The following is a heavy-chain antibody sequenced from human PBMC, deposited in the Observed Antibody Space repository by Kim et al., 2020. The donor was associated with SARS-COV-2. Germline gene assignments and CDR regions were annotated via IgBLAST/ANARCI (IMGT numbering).Heavy chain of an antibody. CDR2: VSIGGDST. CDR1: GFTFSNYA. V-gene: IGHV3-23*01. D-gene: IGHD5-12*01. CDR3: AKSGQFDY. Sequence: GGSLRLSCSASGFTFSNYAMSWVRQAQGKVLELVSTVSIGGDSTSYADSVKGRFTISRDNSKNTLSLHMNSLRPEDTALSYCAKSGQFDYWGQGILVTVSS. J-gene: IGHJ4*02.